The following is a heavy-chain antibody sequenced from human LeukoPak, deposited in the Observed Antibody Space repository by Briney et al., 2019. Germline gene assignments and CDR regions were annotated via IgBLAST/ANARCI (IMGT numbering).Heavy chain of an antibody. Sequence: PGGSLRLSCAASGFTFSNYAMNWVRQAPRKGLEWVSGNSNSGVSRDYADSVRGRFTISRDNSKNTLYLQMNSLRAEDTAVYYCAKGEFGSGWTNWGQGSLVTVSS. V-gene: IGHV3-23*01. D-gene: IGHD6-19*01. CDR3: AKGEFGSGWTN. CDR1: GFTFSNYA. CDR2: NSNSGVSR. J-gene: IGHJ4*02.